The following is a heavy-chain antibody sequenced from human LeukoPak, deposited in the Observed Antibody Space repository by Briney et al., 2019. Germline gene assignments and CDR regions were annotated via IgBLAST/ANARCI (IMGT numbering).Heavy chain of an antibody. CDR3: ASCGGDCYSFDY. J-gene: IGHJ4*02. Sequence: SETLSLTCTVSGGSISSYYWSWIRQPPGKGLEWIGYIYYSGSTNYNPSLKRRVTISVDMSKNQFSLKLSSVTAADTAVYYCASCGGDCYSFDYWGQGTLVTVSS. CDR1: GGSISSYY. CDR2: IYYSGST. V-gene: IGHV4-59*01. D-gene: IGHD2-21*02.